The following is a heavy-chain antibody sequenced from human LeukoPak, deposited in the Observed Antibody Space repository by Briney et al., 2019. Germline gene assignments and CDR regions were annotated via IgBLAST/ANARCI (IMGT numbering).Heavy chain of an antibody. V-gene: IGHV3-23*01. J-gene: IGHJ4*02. Sequence: PGGSLRLSYAASGFTYSTYAMSWVRQTPGKGLEWVSTISGRGGSTYYADSVKGRFTISRDNAKNTLFLQMNSLRAEDTAVYYCARDNDSSSYYDYWGQGTLVTVSS. CDR2: ISGRGGST. CDR1: GFTYSTYA. CDR3: ARDNDSSSYYDY. D-gene: IGHD3-22*01.